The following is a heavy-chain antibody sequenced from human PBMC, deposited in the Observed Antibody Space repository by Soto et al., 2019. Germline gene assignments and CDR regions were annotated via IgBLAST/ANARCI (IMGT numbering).Heavy chain of an antibody. V-gene: IGHV4-4*02. J-gene: IGHJ6*02. CDR2: IFHNGNT. CDR1: GGSISSSNW. Sequence: QVQLQESGPGLVKPSGTLSLTCAVSGGSISSSNWWSWVRQPPGKGLEWIGEIFHNGNTYSNPSLTGRVTMSVDKSKNTFSQGLNSVTAANTAVYYCASRTYAMDVWGQGTTVTVSS. CDR3: ASRTYAMDV.